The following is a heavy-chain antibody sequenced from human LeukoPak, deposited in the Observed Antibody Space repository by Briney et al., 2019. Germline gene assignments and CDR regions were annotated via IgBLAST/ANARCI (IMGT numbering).Heavy chain of an antibody. CDR3: ARAHIVVATDWFDY. Sequence: PGGSLRLSCAASGFTFSSYSMNWVRQAPGKGLEWVSSISSSSSYIYYADSVKGRFTISRDNAKNSLYLQMNSLRAEDTAVYYCARAHIVVATDWFDYWGQGTLATVSS. D-gene: IGHD1-26*01. CDR1: GFTFSSYS. J-gene: IGHJ4*02. CDR2: ISSSSSYI. V-gene: IGHV3-21*01.